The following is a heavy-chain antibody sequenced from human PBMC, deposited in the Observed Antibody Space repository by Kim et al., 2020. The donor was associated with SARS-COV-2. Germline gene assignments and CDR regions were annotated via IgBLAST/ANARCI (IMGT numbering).Heavy chain of an antibody. CDR2: MNPNSGNT. J-gene: IGHJ6*02. CDR3: ARGGEWLRFYYYYYGMDV. CDR1: GYTFTSYD. D-gene: IGHD5-12*01. Sequence: ASVKVSCKASGYTFTSYDINWVRQATGQGLEWMGWMNPNSGNTGYAQKFQGRVTMTRNTSISTAYMELSSLRSEDTAMYYCARGGEWLRFYYYYYGMDVWGQGTTVTVSS. V-gene: IGHV1-8*01.